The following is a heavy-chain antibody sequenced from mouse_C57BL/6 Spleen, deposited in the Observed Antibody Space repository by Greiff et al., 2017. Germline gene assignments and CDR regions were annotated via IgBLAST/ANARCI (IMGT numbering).Heavy chain of an antibody. D-gene: IGHD2-2*01. V-gene: IGHV1-64*01. Sequence: QVQLQQSGAELVKPGASVKLSCKASGYTFTSYWMHWVKQRPGQGLEWIGMIHPNSGSTNYNEKFKSKATLTVDKSSSTAYMQLSSLTSEDSAVYYGARSGMVTTEEYYAMDYWGQGTSVTVSS. CDR2: IHPNSGST. J-gene: IGHJ4*01. CDR1: GYTFTSYW. CDR3: ARSGMVTTEEYYAMDY.